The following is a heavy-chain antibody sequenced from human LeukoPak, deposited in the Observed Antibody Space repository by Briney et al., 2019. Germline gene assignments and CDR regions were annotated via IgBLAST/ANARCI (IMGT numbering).Heavy chain of an antibody. D-gene: IGHD3-22*01. CDR3: ATGGYYYDSSGYYGFDY. CDR2: INPSGGST. V-gene: IGHV1-46*01. CDR1: GYIFTSYF. J-gene: IGHJ4*02. Sequence: ASVKVSCKASGYIFTSYFMHWVRRAPGQGLEWMGLINPSGGSTRYAQKFQGRVTMTRDTSISTAYMELSRPRSDDTAVYYCATGGYYYDSSGYYGFDYWGQGTLVTVSS.